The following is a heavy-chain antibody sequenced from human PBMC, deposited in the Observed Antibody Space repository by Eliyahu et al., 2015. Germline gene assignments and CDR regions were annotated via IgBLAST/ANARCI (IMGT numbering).Heavy chain of an antibody. CDR3: AKDIPPDI. V-gene: IGHV3-9*01. CDR1: GFTFDDYA. J-gene: IGHJ3*02. CDR2: ISWNSGSI. Sequence: EVQLVESGGGLVQPGRSLRLSCAASGFTFDDYAMHWVRQAPGKGLEWVSGISWNSGSIGYADSVKGRFTISRDNAKNSLYLQMNSLRAEDTALYYCAKDIPPDIWGQGTMVTVSS.